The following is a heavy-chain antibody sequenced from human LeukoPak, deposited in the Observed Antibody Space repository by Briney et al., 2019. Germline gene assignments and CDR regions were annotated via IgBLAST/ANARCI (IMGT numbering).Heavy chain of an antibody. CDR1: GGSISSSNW. Sequence: SETLSLTCAVSGGSISSSNWWSWVRQTPGKGLEWIGYIYYTGSTTYNPSLKSRVTISADTSKNQFSLKLSSVTAADTAVYYCASRKLGNDYWGQGTLVTVSS. CDR2: IYYTGST. J-gene: IGHJ4*02. D-gene: IGHD7-27*01. CDR3: ASRKLGNDY. V-gene: IGHV4-4*02.